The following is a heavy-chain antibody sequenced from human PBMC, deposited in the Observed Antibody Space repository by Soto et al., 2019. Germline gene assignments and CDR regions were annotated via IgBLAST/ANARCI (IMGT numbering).Heavy chain of an antibody. Sequence: QVQLVQSGAEVKKPGSSVKVSCKASGGTFSSYAISWVRQAPGQGLEWMGGIIPIFGTANYAQKFQGRVTITADKSTSTAYMELSSLRSEDTAVYYCARAHPGTTWNRRYYYYYGMDVWGQGTTVTVSS. CDR1: GGTFSSYA. D-gene: IGHD1-1*01. CDR3: ARAHPGTTWNRRYYYYYGMDV. J-gene: IGHJ6*02. CDR2: IIPIFGTA. V-gene: IGHV1-69*06.